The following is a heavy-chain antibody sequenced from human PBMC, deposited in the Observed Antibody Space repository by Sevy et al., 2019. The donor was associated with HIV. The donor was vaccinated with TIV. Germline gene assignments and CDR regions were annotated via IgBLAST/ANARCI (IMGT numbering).Heavy chain of an antibody. J-gene: IGHJ4*02. Sequence: GGSLRLSCAASGFTFSNYNMNWVRQAPGKGLEWVSSITSSSDYIYDADSVKGRFTISRENAKNSLYLQMNSLRAEDTAMYYCARDRRTLNYYASSGYNYYFDYWGQGTLVTVSS. D-gene: IGHD3-22*01. V-gene: IGHV3-21*01. CDR1: GFTFSNYN. CDR2: ITSSSDYI. CDR3: ARDRRTLNYYASSGYNYYFDY.